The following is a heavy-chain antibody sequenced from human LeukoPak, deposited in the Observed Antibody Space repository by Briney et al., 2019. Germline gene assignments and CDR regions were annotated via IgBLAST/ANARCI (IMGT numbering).Heavy chain of an antibody. J-gene: IGHJ4*02. V-gene: IGHV3-21*01. CDR3: AREVREYQLLGSIDY. Sequence: PGGSLRLSCAASGFTFSSYSMNWVRQAPGKGLECVSSISSSSSYIYYADSVKGRFTISRDNAKNSLYLQMNSLRAEDTAVYYCAREVREYQLLGSIDYWGQGTLVTVSS. CDR1: GFTFSSYS. D-gene: IGHD2-2*01. CDR2: ISSSSSYI.